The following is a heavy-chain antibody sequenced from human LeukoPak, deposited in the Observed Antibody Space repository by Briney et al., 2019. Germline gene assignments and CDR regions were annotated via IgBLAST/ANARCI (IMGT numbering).Heavy chain of an antibody. CDR1: GFTFSSYG. CDR2: IRYGGSNK. J-gene: IGHJ4*02. Sequence: PGGSLRLSCAPSGFTFSSYGMHWVRQAPGTGLEWVAFIRYGGSNKYYADSVKGRFTISRDNSKNTLYMQMNSLSAEDTAVYYCAKDPRTYYDFWSGYHRWYFDYWGQGTLVAVSS. D-gene: IGHD3-3*01. V-gene: IGHV3-30*02. CDR3: AKDPRTYYDFWSGYHRWYFDY.